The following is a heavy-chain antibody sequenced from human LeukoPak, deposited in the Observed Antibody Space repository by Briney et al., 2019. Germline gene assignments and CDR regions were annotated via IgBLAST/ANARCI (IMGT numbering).Heavy chain of an antibody. J-gene: IGHJ4*02. V-gene: IGHV4-61*01. D-gene: IGHD5-12*01. Sequence: SQTLSLTCAVSGGSVSSGSYYWSWIRQPPGKGLEWIGYIYYSGSTNYNPSLKSRVTISVDTSKNQFSLKLSSVTAADTAVYYCNHRGYSGYDHFDYWGQGTLVTVSS. CDR3: NHRGYSGYDHFDY. CDR1: GGSVSSGSYY. CDR2: IYYSGST.